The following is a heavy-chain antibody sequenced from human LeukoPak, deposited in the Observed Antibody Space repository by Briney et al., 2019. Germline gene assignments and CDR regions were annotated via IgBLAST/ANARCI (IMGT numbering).Heavy chain of an antibody. CDR1: GFTFSSYG. CDR3: AKGGYCSSTSCYLYYYYYYMDV. J-gene: IGHJ6*03. CDR2: IWYDGSNK. D-gene: IGHD2-2*01. Sequence: GGFLRLSCAASGFTFSSYGMHRVRQAPGKGLEWVAVIWYDGSNKYYADSVKGRFTISRDNSKNTLYLQMNSLRAEDTAVYYCAKGGYCSSTSCYLYYYYYYMDVWGKGTTVTVSS. V-gene: IGHV3-33*06.